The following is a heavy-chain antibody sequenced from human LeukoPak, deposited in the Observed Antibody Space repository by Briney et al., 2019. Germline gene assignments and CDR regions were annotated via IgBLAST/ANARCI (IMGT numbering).Heavy chain of an antibody. CDR3: ARPIGSYSYGIDSKTYYYYYGMDV. CDR2: IIPIFGTA. J-gene: IGHJ6*02. CDR1: GGTFSSYA. V-gene: IGHV1-69*13. D-gene: IGHD5-18*01. Sequence: ASVKVSCKASGGTFSSYAISWVRQAPGQGLEWMGGIIPIFGTANYAQKFQGRVTITADESTSTAYMELSSLRSGDTAVYYCARPIGSYSYGIDSKTYYYYYGMDVWGQGTTVTVSS.